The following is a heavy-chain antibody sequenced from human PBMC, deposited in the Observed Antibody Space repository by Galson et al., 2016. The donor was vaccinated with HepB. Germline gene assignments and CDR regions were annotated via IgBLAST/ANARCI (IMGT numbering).Heavy chain of an antibody. CDR2: IWFDGSKK. CDR3: ARERSTWRWFDP. D-gene: IGHD3-3*01. CDR1: GFNFTASG. Sequence: SLRLSCAASGFNFTASGMHWVRQAPGKGLEWVAIIWFDGSKKYYADSVRGRFTISRDNSKNMLYLQMNSLSADDTAVYYGARERSTWRWFDPWGQGTLVTVSS. J-gene: IGHJ5*02. V-gene: IGHV3-33*01.